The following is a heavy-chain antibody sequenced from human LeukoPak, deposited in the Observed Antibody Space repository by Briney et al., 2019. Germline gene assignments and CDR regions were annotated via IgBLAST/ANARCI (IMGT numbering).Heavy chain of an antibody. CDR2: IWSDGSNK. J-gene: IGHJ4*02. D-gene: IGHD6-13*01. CDR1: GFTFSNYA. CDR3: AKVVGSTWFFDY. V-gene: IGHV3-33*06. Sequence: GGSLRLSCAASGFTFSNYAIHWVRQAPGKGLEWVVVIWSDGSNKRFADSVKGRFTISRDNSKNTLYLQMNSLRVEDTAVYFCAKVVGSTWFFDYWGQGTLVTVSS.